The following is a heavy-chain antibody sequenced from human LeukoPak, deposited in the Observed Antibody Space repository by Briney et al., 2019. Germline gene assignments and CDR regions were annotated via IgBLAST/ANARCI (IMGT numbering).Heavy chain of an antibody. D-gene: IGHD3-22*01. Sequence: PSETLSLTCAVYGGSFSGYYWSWIRQPPGKGLEWIGEINHSGSTNYNPSLKSRVTISVDTSKNQFSLKLSSVTAADTAVDYCARGTYYYDSSGYYSNWFDPWGQGTLVTVSS. J-gene: IGHJ5*02. CDR2: INHSGST. CDR3: ARGTYYYDSSGYYSNWFDP. V-gene: IGHV4-34*01. CDR1: GGSFSGYY.